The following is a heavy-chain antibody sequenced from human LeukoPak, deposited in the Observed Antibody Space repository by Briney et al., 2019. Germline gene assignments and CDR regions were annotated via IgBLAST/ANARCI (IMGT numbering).Heavy chain of an antibody. CDR3: ARTPRPLRDAFDI. Sequence: ASVKVSCKASGYTFTSYYMHWVRQAPGQELEWMGIINPSGGSTSYAQKFQGRVTMTRDTSTSTVYMELSSLRSEDTAVYYCARTPRPLRDAFDIWGQGTMVTVSS. V-gene: IGHV1-46*01. CDR1: GYTFTSYY. J-gene: IGHJ3*02. CDR2: INPSGGST. D-gene: IGHD2-8*01.